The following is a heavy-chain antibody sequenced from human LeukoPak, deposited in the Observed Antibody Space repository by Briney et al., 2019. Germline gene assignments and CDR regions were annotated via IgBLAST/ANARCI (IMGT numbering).Heavy chain of an antibody. CDR2: IRYDGSNK. V-gene: IGHV3-30*02. CDR3: AKDISYCDSSGYPGSY. CDR1: GFTFSSYG. D-gene: IGHD3-22*01. J-gene: IGHJ4*02. Sequence: GGSLRLSCAASGFTFSSYGMHWVRQAPGKGLEWVPFIRYDGSNKYYADSVKGRFTISRDNSKNTLYLQMNSLRAEDTAVYYCAKDISYCDSSGYPGSYWGQGNLVTISS.